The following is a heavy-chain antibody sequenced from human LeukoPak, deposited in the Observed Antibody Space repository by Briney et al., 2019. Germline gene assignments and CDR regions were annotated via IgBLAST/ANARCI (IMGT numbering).Heavy chain of an antibody. Sequence: PSETLSLTCTVSVGSITAGNHHWGWIRQPPGKGLEWIGSVYYSGSIFSDTSHKSRVTISGDTSKNQFSLSLSSVTAADTAVYYCARLNPGYVTAPLDSWGQGMLVTVSS. CDR1: VGSITAGNHH. CDR2: VYYSGSI. V-gene: IGHV4-39*01. CDR3: ARLNPGYVTAPLDS. J-gene: IGHJ5*01. D-gene: IGHD3-16*01.